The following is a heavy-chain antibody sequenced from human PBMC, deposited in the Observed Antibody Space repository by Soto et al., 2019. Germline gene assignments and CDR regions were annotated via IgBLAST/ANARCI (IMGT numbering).Heavy chain of an antibody. CDR2: IDWDDDK. CDR3: ARIGIVGAFDY. D-gene: IGHD1-26*01. V-gene: IGHV2-70*04. Sequence: SGPTLANPTQTLTLTCTFSGFSLSTSGMRVSWIRQPPGKALEWLARIDWDDDKFYSTSLKTRLTISKDTSKNQVVLTMTNMDPVDTATYYCARIGIVGAFDYWGQGTLVTVSS. CDR1: GFSLSTSGMR. J-gene: IGHJ4*02.